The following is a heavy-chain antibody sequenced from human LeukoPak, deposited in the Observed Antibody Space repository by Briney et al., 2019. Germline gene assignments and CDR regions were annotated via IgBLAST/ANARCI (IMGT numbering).Heavy chain of an antibody. CDR1: GFTFSSYS. CDR3: ARALGYCSGGSCYGY. CDR2: ISSSSSYI. D-gene: IGHD2-15*01. V-gene: IGHV3-21*01. J-gene: IGHJ4*02. Sequence: GGSLRLSCAASGFTFSSYSMNWVRQAPGKVLEWVSSISSSSSYIYYADSVKGRFTISRDTAENSPYMQMNSVLCEDTAVYYCARALGYCSGGSCYGYWGQGTLVTASS.